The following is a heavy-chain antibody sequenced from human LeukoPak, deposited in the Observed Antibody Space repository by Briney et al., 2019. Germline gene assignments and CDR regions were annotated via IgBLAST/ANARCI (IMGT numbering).Heavy chain of an antibody. CDR2: ISAYNGNT. CDR3: ARVPTTVTTSYYYYYYMDV. CDR1: GYTFTSHG. V-gene: IGHV1-18*01. J-gene: IGHJ6*03. D-gene: IGHD4-11*01. Sequence: ASVKVSCKTSGYTFTSHGIGWARQAPGQGLEWVGWISAYNGNTNYAQKVHGRVTMTTDTSTSTAYMELRSLRSDDTAVYYCARVPTTVTTSYYYYYYMDVWGKGTTVTVSS.